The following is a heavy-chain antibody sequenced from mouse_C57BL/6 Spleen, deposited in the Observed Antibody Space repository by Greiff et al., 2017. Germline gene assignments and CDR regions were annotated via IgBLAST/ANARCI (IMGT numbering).Heavy chain of an antibody. CDR3: ARSYYGHYYAMDY. CDR1: GFNIKDTY. Sequence: VQLQQSGAELVKPGASVKLSCTASGFNIKDTYMHWVKQRPEQGLEWIGRIDPANGNTKYDPKFPGKATITADTSSNTAYLQLSSLTSEDTAVYYCARSYYGHYYAMDYWGQGTSVTVSS. D-gene: IGHD1-1*01. V-gene: IGHV14-3*02. J-gene: IGHJ4*01. CDR2: IDPANGNT.